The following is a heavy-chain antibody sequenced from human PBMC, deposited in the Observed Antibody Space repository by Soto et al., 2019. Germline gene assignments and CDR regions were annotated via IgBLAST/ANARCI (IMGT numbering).Heavy chain of an antibody. D-gene: IGHD1-1*01. CDR3: TPTLTGTYYYYYYMDI. Sequence: PGGSLRLSCAASGFTFSNAWMNWVRQAPGKGLEWVGFIRSKAYGGTTEYAASVKGRFTISRDDSKSIAYLQMNSLKTEDTAVYYCTPTLTGTYYYYYYMDIWGKGTTLTVSS. CDR2: IRSKAYGGTT. J-gene: IGHJ6*03. V-gene: IGHV3-49*04. CDR1: GFTFSNAW.